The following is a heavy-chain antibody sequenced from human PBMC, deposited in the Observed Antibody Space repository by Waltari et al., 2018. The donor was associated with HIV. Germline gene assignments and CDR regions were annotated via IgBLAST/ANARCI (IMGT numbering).Heavy chain of an antibody. CDR1: GITVSRNY. CDR2: IYSGGST. J-gene: IGHJ4*02. CDR3: ARARTYYDFWSGNYSPDYFDY. V-gene: IGHV3-53*01. Sequence: EVQLVESGGGLIQPGGSLRLSCAASGITVSRNYMTWVRQAPGKGLEWVAGIYSGGSTYYADSVKGRFTISRDNSKNTLYLQMNSLRAEDTAVYYCARARTYYDFWSGNYSPDYFDYWGQGTLITVSS. D-gene: IGHD3-3*01.